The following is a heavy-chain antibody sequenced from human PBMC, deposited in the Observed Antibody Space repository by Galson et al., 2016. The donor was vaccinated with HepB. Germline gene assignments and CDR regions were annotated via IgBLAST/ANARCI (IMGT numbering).Heavy chain of an antibody. CDR2: ISYDRRNE. CDR3: AKGWPELLVQDHFDL. D-gene: IGHD6-19*01. CDR1: GFSFSRYG. J-gene: IGHJ4*02. Sequence: SLRLSCAASGFSFSRYGMHWVRQAPDKGLEWVAVISYDRRNEYYGDSVKGRFTISRDNSKNTVYLQMNSLRPEDTAVYYCAKGWPELLVQDHFDLWGQGTLVTVS. V-gene: IGHV3-30*18.